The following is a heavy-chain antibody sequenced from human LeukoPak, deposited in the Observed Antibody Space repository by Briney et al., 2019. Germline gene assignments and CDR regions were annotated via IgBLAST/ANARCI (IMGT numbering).Heavy chain of an antibody. J-gene: IGHJ4*02. D-gene: IGHD3-10*01. V-gene: IGHV4-34*01. CDR3: ARVRTMVRGGFDY. Sequence: SETLSPTCAVYGGSFSGYYWSWIRQPPGKGLEGMGEINHSGSTNYNPSLKSRVTISVDTSKNQFSLKLSSVTAADTAVYYCARVRTMVRGGFDYWGQGTLVTVYS. CDR1: GGSFSGYY. CDR2: INHSGST.